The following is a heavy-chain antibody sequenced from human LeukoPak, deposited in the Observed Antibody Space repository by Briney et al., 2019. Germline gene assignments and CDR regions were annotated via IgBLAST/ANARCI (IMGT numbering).Heavy chain of an antibody. CDR2: ISSNGGST. CDR1: GFTFSSYA. Sequence: GGSLRLSCSASGFTFSSYAMHWVRQAPGKGLEYASAISSNGGSTYYADSVKGRFTISRDNSKNTLYLQMSSLRAEDTAVYYCVKGGYCSSTSCQGAFDIWGQGTMVTVSS. V-gene: IGHV3-64D*06. J-gene: IGHJ3*02. CDR3: VKGGYCSSTSCQGAFDI. D-gene: IGHD2-2*01.